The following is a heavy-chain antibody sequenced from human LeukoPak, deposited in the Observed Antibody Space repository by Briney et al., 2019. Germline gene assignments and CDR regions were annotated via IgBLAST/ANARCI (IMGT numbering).Heavy chain of an antibody. Sequence: GGSLRLSCAASGFTFNSYAMSWVRQAPGKGLEWVSTISGSGVSTYYADSVKGRFTISRDNSRNTLYLQMNSLRAEDTAVYSCAKDLPGFFDYWGLGTLVTVFS. J-gene: IGHJ4*02. CDR1: GFTFNSYA. CDR3: AKDLPGFFDY. V-gene: IGHV3-23*01. CDR2: ISGSGVST.